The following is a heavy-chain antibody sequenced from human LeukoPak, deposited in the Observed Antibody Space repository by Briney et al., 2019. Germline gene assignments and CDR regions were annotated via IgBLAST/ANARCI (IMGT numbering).Heavy chain of an antibody. D-gene: IGHD3-3*02. Sequence: PGGSLRLSCAASGFPFSSYAMHWGRRAPGKGVEWVAVISYDGSNKYYADSVKGRFTISRDNSKNTLYLQMNSLRAEDTAVYYCARVSSDYWGQGTLVTVSS. CDR1: GFPFSSYA. CDR3: ARVSSDY. CDR2: ISYDGSNK. J-gene: IGHJ4*02. V-gene: IGHV3-30*04.